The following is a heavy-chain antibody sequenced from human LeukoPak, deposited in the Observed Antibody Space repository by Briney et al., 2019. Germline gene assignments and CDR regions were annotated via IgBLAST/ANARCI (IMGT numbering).Heavy chain of an antibody. CDR2: INHSGST. V-gene: IGHV4-34*01. D-gene: IGHD3-22*01. CDR3: ARGKRGKGLKTYYYDSSGYWPIDY. CDR1: GGSSSGYY. J-gene: IGHJ4*02. Sequence: PSETLSLTCAVYGGSSSGYYWSWIRQPPGKGLEWIGEINHSGSTNYNPSLKSRVTISVDTSRNQFSLKLSSVTAADTAVYYCARGKRGKGLKTYYYDSSGYWPIDYWGQGTLVTVSS.